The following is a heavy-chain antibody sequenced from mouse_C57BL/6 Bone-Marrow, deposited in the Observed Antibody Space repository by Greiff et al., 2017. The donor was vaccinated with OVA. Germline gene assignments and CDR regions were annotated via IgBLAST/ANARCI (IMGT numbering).Heavy chain of an antibody. Sequence: QVQLQQPGAELVRPGTSVKLSCKASGYTFTSYWMHWVKQRPGQGLEWIGVIDPSDSYTNYNQKFKGKATLTVDTSSSTAYMQLSSLTSEDSAVYYGARRDDYYLFDYWGQGTTLTVSS. CDR2: IDPSDSYT. D-gene: IGHD2-3*01. CDR3: ARRDDYYLFDY. J-gene: IGHJ2*01. CDR1: GYTFTSYW. V-gene: IGHV1-59*01.